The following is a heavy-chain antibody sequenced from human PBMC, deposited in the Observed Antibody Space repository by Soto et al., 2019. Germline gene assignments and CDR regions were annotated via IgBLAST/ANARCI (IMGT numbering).Heavy chain of an antibody. Sequence: QVQLQESGPGLVKPSETLSLTCTVSGGSIGIYYWSWIRQTPGKGLEWIGNIYYSGNTNYNPSLQSRVTMAIDTSKRQLSLTLNSVTAADTAVYYCARSEYSSGFGGYWGQGTLVTVSS. V-gene: IGHV4-59*01. CDR3: ARSEYSSGFGGY. CDR2: IYYSGNT. CDR1: GGSIGIYY. J-gene: IGHJ4*02. D-gene: IGHD6-19*01.